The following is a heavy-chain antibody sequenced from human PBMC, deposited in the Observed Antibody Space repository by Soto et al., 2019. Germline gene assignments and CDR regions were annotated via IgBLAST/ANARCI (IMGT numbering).Heavy chain of an antibody. CDR2: MSGSGGHI. Sequence: GGSLRLPCAASGFSFNFYVMTWVRQAPGKGLEWVSGMSGSGGHIYYADSVKGRFTVSRDNSNSTLYLQMNSLRAEDTAVYYCARAVTQYFDSWGQGSLVTVSS. CDR3: ARAVTQYFDS. CDR1: GFSFNFYV. J-gene: IGHJ4*02. V-gene: IGHV3-23*01. D-gene: IGHD4-4*01.